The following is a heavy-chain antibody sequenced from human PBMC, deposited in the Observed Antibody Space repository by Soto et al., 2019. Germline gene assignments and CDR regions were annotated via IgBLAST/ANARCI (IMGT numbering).Heavy chain of an antibody. J-gene: IGHJ4*02. CDR1: GYTFTSYY. CDR3: ARVKRDDYSNYRLDY. Sequence: GASSEGSCKASGYTFTSYYMHWVRQAPGQGLEWMGIINPSGGSTSYAQKFQGRVTMTRDTSTSTVYMGLSSLRSEDTAVYYCARVKRDDYSNYRLDYWGQGTLVTVSS. V-gene: IGHV1-46*01. CDR2: INPSGGST. D-gene: IGHD4-4*01.